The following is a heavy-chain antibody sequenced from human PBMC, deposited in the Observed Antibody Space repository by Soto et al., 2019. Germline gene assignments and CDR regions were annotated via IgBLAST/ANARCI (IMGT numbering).Heavy chain of an antibody. CDR3: AREGVVVPAAFDY. CDR2: IYYSGST. V-gene: IGHV4-30-4*01. Sequence: SETLSLTCTVSGGSISSGDYYWSWIRQPPGKGLEWIGYIYYSGSTYYNPSLKSRVTISVDTSKNQFSLKLSSVTAADTAVYYCAREGVVVPAAFDYWGQGTLVTVSS. D-gene: IGHD2-2*01. CDR1: GGSISSGDYY. J-gene: IGHJ4*02.